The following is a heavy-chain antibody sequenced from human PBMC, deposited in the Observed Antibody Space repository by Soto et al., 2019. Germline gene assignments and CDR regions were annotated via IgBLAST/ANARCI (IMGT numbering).Heavy chain of an antibody. CDR2: ISAYNGNT. D-gene: IGHD1-26*01. Sequence: ASVKVSCKASGYTFTSYAMHCVRQAPGQGLEWMGWISAYNGNTNYAQKLQGRVTMTTDTSTSTAYMELRSLRSDDTAVYYCARASGSSYWLDPWGQGTLVTVSS. CDR1: GYTFTSYA. V-gene: IGHV1-18*01. J-gene: IGHJ5*02. CDR3: ARASGSSYWLDP.